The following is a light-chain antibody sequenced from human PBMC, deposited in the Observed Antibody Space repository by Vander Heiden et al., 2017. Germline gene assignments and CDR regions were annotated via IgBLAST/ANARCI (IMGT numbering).Light chain of an antibody. V-gene: IGLV2-14*04. J-gene: IGLJ2*01. CDR2: DVS. CDR3: SSYTSSSTLV. CDR1: SSDVGGYNY. Sequence: SITISCTGTSSDVGGYNYVSWYQQHPGKAPKLMIYDVSNRPSGVSNRFSGSKSGNTAALTISGLTAEDAADYYSSSYTSSSTLVFGGGTKLTVL.